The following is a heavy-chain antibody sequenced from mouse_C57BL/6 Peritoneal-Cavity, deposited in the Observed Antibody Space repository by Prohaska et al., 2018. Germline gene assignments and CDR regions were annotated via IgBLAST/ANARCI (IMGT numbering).Heavy chain of an antibody. J-gene: IGHJ1*03. V-gene: IGHV1-50*01. Sequence: QVQLQQPGAELVKPGASVKLSCKASGYTFTSYWIQWVKQRPGQGLEWIGEIDPSDSYTNYNQKFKGKATLTVDTSSSTAYMQLSSLTSEDSAVYYCARSPYYGYFDVWGTGTTVTVSS. CDR2: IDPSDSYT. CDR3: ARSPYYGYFDV. CDR1: GYTFTSYW.